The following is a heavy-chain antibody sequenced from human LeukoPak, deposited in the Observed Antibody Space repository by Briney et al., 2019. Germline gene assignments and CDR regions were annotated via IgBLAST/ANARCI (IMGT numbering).Heavy chain of an antibody. CDR2: IYPGDSDT. D-gene: IGHD5-24*01. V-gene: IGHV5-51*01. J-gene: IGHJ6*02. Sequence: GESLKISCKGSGYSFTSYWIGWVRQMPGKGLEWMGIIYPGDSDTRYSPSFQGQVTISADKSISTAYLQWSSLKASDTAMYYCARHSVEMATIGYYYGMDVWGQGTTVTVSS. CDR1: GYSFTSYW. CDR3: ARHSVEMATIGYYYGMDV.